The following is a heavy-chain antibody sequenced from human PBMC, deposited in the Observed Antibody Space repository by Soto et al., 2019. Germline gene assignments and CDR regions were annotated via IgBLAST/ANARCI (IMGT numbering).Heavy chain of an antibody. Sequence: QVQLQESGPGLVKTSETLSLTCTVSGGSISSYYWSWIRQPPGKGLEWIGYIYYSGSTNYNPSLKSRVTISVDTSKNQFSLKLSSVTAADTAVYYRARGRLLDSWYDVGWFDPWGQGTLVTVSS. J-gene: IGHJ5*02. CDR3: ARGRLLDSWYDVGWFDP. CDR2: IYYSGST. D-gene: IGHD6-13*01. V-gene: IGHV4-59*01. CDR1: GGSISSYY.